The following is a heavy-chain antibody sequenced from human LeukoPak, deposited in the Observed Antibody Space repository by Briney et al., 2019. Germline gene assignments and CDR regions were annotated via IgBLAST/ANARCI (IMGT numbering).Heavy chain of an antibody. J-gene: IGHJ4*02. CDR1: GYTFTSYY. CDR2: ITPTGGST. Sequence: GSVKVSCKASGYTFTSYYMHWVRQAPGQGLEWMGIITPTGGSTSYAQKFQGRVTMTRDSSTGTVYMELSSLRSEDTAVYYCARADSTFDYWGQGTLVTVSS. CDR3: ARADSTFDY. V-gene: IGHV1-46*01. D-gene: IGHD6-13*01.